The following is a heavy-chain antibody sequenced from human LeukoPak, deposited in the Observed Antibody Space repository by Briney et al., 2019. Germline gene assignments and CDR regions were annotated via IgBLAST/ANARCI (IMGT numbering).Heavy chain of an antibody. CDR3: ARVRGYSNYVSY. CDR1: GFTFSDYY. D-gene: IGHD4-11*01. J-gene: IGHJ4*02. V-gene: IGHV3-11*06. Sequence: PGGSLRLSCAASGFTFSDYYISWIRQAPGKGLEWVSYISSSSSYTNYVDSMKGRFTISRDNAKNSLYLQMNSLRAEDTAVYYCARVRGYSNYVSYWGPGTLVTVSS. CDR2: ISSSSSYT.